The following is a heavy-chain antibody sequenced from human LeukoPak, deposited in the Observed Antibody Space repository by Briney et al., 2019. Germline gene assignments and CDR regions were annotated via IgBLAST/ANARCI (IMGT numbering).Heavy chain of an antibody. V-gene: IGHV3-7*01. D-gene: IGHD2-15*01. Sequence: PGGSLRLSCAASGFTFSSYWMTWVRQAPGKGLEWVANIKQDGSAGHYGDPVKGRFTISRDNAKNSLYLQMNSLRAGDTAVYYCARVDYIVEGFGYWGQGTLVTVSS. CDR3: ARVDYIVEGFGY. CDR1: GFTFSSYW. CDR2: IKQDGSAG. J-gene: IGHJ4*02.